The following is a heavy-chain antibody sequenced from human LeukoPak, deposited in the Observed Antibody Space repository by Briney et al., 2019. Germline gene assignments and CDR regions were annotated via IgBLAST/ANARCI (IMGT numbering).Heavy chain of an antibody. Sequence: SETLSLTCTVSGGSISSYYWSWIRQPPGKGLEWIGYIYYSGSTNYNPSLKSRVTISVDTSKNQFSLKLSSVAAADTAVYYCARVWYGDYGNAFDIWGQGAMVTVSS. CDR3: ARVWYGDYGNAFDI. CDR1: GGSISSYY. V-gene: IGHV4-59*01. D-gene: IGHD4-17*01. CDR2: IYYSGST. J-gene: IGHJ3*02.